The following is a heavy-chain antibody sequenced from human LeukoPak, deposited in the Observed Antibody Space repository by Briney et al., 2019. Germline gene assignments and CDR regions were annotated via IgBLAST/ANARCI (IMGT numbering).Heavy chain of an antibody. J-gene: IGHJ4*02. CDR1: GFTFSSYA. V-gene: IGHV3-30*04. CDR3: ARDRDPDSSSWFDY. Sequence: PAGGSLRLSCAASGFTFSSYAMHWVRQAPGKGLEWVAVISYDGSNKYYADSVKGRFTISRDNSKNTLYLQMNSLRAEDTAVYYCARDRDPDSSSWFDYWGQGTLVTVSS. D-gene: IGHD6-13*01. CDR2: ISYDGSNK.